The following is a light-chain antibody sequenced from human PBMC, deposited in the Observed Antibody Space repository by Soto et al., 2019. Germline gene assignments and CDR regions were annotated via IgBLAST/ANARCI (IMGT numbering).Light chain of an antibody. CDR2: DTS. CDR3: QQYGNSPST. Sequence: EIVLTQSPGTLSLSPGERATLSCRASQSVSSGYLAWYQQKPGQAPRLLIYDTSNRATGFPDRFSGSGSGTDFTLTISRLEPEDFAVFYCQQYGNSPSTFGQRTKVDIK. CDR1: QSVSSGY. J-gene: IGKJ1*01. V-gene: IGKV3-20*01.